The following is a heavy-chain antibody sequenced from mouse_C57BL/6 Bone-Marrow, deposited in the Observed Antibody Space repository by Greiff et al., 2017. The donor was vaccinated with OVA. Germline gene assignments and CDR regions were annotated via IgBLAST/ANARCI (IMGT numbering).Heavy chain of an antibody. Sequence: QVQLKESGPGLVAPSQSLSITCTVSGFSLTSYGVDWVRQPPGKGLEWLGGIWGGGSTNYNSALMSRLSISKDNTKSKVFLKMNSLHTDDTSMYYWAKRRSLLGLRRPAMDYWGQGTSVTVSS. CDR3: AKRRSLLGLRRPAMDY. J-gene: IGHJ4*01. D-gene: IGHD2-4*01. CDR2: IWGGGST. CDR1: GFSLTSYG. V-gene: IGHV2-9*01.